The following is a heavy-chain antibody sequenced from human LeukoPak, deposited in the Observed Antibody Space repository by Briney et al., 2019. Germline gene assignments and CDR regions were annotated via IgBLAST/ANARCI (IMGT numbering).Heavy chain of an antibody. Sequence: SETLSLTCTVSGGSISSSSYYWGWIRQPPGKGLEWIGSIYYSGSTYYNPSLKSRVTISVDTSKNQFSLKLSSVTAADTAVYYCARAPVRDYPSFDYWGQGTLVTVSS. D-gene: IGHD4-11*01. CDR2: IYYSGST. J-gene: IGHJ4*02. CDR3: ARAPVRDYPSFDY. CDR1: GGSISSSSYY. V-gene: IGHV4-39*07.